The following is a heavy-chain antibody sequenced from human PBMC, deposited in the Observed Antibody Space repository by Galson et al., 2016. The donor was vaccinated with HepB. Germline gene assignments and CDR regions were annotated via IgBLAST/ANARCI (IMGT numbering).Heavy chain of an antibody. CDR3: AREGNYYTLDY. D-gene: IGHD1-26*01. V-gene: IGHV1-3*01. J-gene: IGHJ4*02. Sequence: SVKVSCKASGYTFTSDAIHWVRQAPGQGLEWMGWVIPGNGDAKYSQTFQGRVTFARDTSANTAYMELSSLRSEDTAVYSCAREGNYYTLDYGGQGTLVTVSS. CDR1: GYTFTSDA. CDR2: VIPGNGDA.